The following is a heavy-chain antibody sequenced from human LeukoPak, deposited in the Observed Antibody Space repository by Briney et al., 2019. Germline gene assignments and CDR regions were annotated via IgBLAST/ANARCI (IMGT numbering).Heavy chain of an antibody. Sequence: SETLSLTCTVSGGSIIRYYWSWIRQPPGKGLEWIGYIYYSGSTNYNPSLKSRVTISVDTSKNQFSLKLSSVTAADTAVYYCARARADWFDPWAQGTLVTVSS. CDR2: IYYSGST. J-gene: IGHJ5*02. V-gene: IGHV4-59*01. CDR3: ARARADWFDP. CDR1: GGSIIRYY.